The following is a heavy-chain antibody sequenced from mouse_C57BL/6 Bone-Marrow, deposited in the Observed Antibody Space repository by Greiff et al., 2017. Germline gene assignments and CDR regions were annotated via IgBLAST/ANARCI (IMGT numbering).Heavy chain of an antibody. J-gene: IGHJ2*01. CDR2: IDPSDSYT. Sequence: VQLQQPGAELVKPGASVKLSCKASGYTFTSYWMQWVKQRPGQGLEWIGEIDPSDSYTNYNQKFKGKATLTVDTSSSTAYMQLSSLTSEDSAVYYCARQDPFITTFDYWGQGTTLTVSS. CDR3: ARQDPFITTFDY. D-gene: IGHD1-1*01. V-gene: IGHV1-50*01. CDR1: GYTFTSYW.